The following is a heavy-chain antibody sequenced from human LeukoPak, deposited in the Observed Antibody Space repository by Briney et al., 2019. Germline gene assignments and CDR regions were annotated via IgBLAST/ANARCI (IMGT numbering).Heavy chain of an antibody. J-gene: IGHJ4*02. Sequence: GAPVKVSCKASGYTFTGYYMHWVRQAPGQGLEWMGWINPNSGGTNYAQKFQGRVTMTRDTSISTAYMELSRLRSDDTAVYYCARDSREYCGGDCPFNYWGQGTLVTVSS. V-gene: IGHV1-2*02. D-gene: IGHD2-21*02. CDR1: GYTFTGYY. CDR2: INPNSGGT. CDR3: ARDSREYCGGDCPFNY.